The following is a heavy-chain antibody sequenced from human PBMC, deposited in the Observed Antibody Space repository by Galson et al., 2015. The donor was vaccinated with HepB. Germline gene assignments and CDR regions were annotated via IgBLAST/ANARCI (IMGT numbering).Heavy chain of an antibody. Sequence: SLRLSCAASGFTFSSYGMHWVRQAPGKGLEWVAVISYDGSNKYYADSVKGRFTISRDNSKNTLYLQMNSLRAEDTAVYYCAKDGMGYCSSTSCYFNYYYYYYMDVWGKRTTVTVSS. D-gene: IGHD2-2*01. CDR3: AKDGMGYCSSTSCYFNYYYYYYMDV. V-gene: IGHV3-30*18. J-gene: IGHJ6*03. CDR2: ISYDGSNK. CDR1: GFTFSSYG.